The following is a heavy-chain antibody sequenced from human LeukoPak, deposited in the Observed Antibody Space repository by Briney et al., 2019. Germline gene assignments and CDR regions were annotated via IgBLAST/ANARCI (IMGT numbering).Heavy chain of an antibody. D-gene: IGHD6-19*01. J-gene: IGHJ4*02. CDR2: ISSAGTT. CDR1: GFTVSSSY. Sequence: PGGSLRLSCAASGFTVSSSYMSWVRQAPGKGLEWVSIISSAGTTYYADSVKGRFTIYRDNAKNSLYLQMNSLRVEDTAVYYCATTLTRDSSGSYGALDYWGQGTLVTVSS. V-gene: IGHV3-66*01. CDR3: ATTLTRDSSGSYGALDY.